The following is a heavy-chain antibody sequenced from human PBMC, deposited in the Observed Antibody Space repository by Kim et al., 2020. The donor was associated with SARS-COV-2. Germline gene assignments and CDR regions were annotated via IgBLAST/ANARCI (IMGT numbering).Heavy chain of an antibody. CDR2: INPNSGGT. D-gene: IGHD3-3*01. V-gene: IGHV1-2*02. J-gene: IGHJ3*02. CDR1: GYTFTGYY. Sequence: ASVKVSCKASGYTFTGYYMHWVRQAPGQGLEWMGWINPNSGGTNYAQKFQGRVTMTRDTSISTAYMELSRLRSDDTAVYYCARDGMGVVRDAFDIWGQGTMVTVSS. CDR3: ARDGMGVVRDAFDI.